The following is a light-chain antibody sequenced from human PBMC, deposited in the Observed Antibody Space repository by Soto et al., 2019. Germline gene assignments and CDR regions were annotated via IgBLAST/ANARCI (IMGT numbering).Light chain of an antibody. CDR1: SSDVGGYNF. Sequence: QSVLTQPASVSGSPGQSITISCTGTSSDVGGYNFVSWYQHHPGKAPKLIIYDVTNRPSGISNRFSGSKSGNTASLTISGLQAEDEADYYCTSYTISITYVFGTGTKLTVL. CDR3: TSYTISITYV. CDR2: DVT. V-gene: IGLV2-14*03. J-gene: IGLJ1*01.